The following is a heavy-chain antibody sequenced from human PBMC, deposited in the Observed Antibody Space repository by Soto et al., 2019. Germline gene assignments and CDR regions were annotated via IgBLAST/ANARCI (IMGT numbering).Heavy chain of an antibody. CDR2: ISAYNGNT. V-gene: IGHV1-18*01. CDR3: ARDLTAMVENYYYGIDV. CDR1: GYNFTSYG. D-gene: IGHD5-18*01. J-gene: IGHJ6*02. Sequence: QVQLVQSGAEVKKPGASVKVSCKASGYNFTSYGISWVRQAPGQGLEWMGWISAYNGNTNYAQKLQGRVTMTTDTATSTAYMELRSLRSDDTAVYYCARDLTAMVENYYYGIDVWGQGTTVTVSS.